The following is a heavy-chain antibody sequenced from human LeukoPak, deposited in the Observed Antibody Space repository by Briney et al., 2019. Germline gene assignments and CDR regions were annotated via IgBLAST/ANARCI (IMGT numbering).Heavy chain of an antibody. Sequence: PSETLSLTCTVSGGSISTYYWNWIRQPPGKGLEWIGYVYYSGITSYNPSLKSRVTISIDTSKNQFSLNLNSVTAADMAVYYCARDRDRGTFRFDPWGQGTLVTVSS. J-gene: IGHJ5*02. CDR3: ARDRDRGTFRFDP. D-gene: IGHD3-16*01. CDR1: GGSISTYY. CDR2: VYYSGIT. V-gene: IGHV4-59*01.